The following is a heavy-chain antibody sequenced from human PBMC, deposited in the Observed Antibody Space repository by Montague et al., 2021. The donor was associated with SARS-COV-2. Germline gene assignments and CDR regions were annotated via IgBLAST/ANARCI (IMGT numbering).Heavy chain of an antibody. D-gene: IGHD2-21*01. CDR1: GFSLTTSGMG. Sequence: PALVKPTQTLTLTCNFSGFSLTTSGMGVGWIRQSPGKALEWLALMYWNDDKRYSTSLKTRLTITKDTSKNQVVLTMTNMDPVDTATYYCIQRVSVACGPYYFDHWGQGTLVTVSS. CDR3: IQRVSVACGPYYFDH. J-gene: IGHJ4*02. CDR2: MYWNDDK. V-gene: IGHV2-5*01.